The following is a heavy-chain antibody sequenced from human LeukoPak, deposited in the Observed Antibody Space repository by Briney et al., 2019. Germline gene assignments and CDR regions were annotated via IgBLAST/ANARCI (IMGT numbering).Heavy chain of an antibody. V-gene: IGHV3-7*05. CDR2: IKQDGSEK. Sequence: PGRSLRLSCAASGLTFSSYWMSWVRQAPGKGLEWVANIKQDGSEKYYVDSVKGRFTISRDNAKNSLFLQMNSLRAEDSAVYYCARDRGYSYGTSDYWGQGTLVTVSS. J-gene: IGHJ4*02. CDR1: GLTFSSYW. D-gene: IGHD5-18*01. CDR3: ARDRGYSYGTSDY.